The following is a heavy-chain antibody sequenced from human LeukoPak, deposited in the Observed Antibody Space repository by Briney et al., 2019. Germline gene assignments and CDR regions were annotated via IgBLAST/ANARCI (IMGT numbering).Heavy chain of an antibody. CDR1: GGSISRYY. J-gene: IGHJ6*02. CDR3: ARELGYCTNGVCYNYYGMDV. Sequence: SETLSLTCTVSGGSISRYYWSWIRQPAGKGLEWIGRIYTSGSTNYNPSLKSRVTMSVDTSKNQFSLKLSSVTAADTAVYYCARELGYCTNGVCYNYYGMDVWGQGTTVTVSS. V-gene: IGHV4-4*07. D-gene: IGHD2-8*01. CDR2: IYTSGST.